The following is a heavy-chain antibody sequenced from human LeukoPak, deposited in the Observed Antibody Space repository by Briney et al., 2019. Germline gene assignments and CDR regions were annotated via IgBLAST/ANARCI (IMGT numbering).Heavy chain of an antibody. D-gene: IGHD1-26*01. J-gene: IGHJ5*02. Sequence: PGGSLRLSCAASGFTFSSYGMPWVRQAPGKGLEWVAVIWYDGSNKYYADSVKGRFTISRDNSKNTLYLQMNSLRAEDTAVYYCAKWEYRYSGSYHWGQGTLVTVSS. CDR2: IWYDGSNK. CDR1: GFTFSSYG. V-gene: IGHV3-33*06. CDR3: AKWEYRYSGSYH.